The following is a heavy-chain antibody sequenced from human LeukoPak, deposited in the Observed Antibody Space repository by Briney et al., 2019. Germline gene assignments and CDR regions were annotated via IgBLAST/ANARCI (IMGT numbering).Heavy chain of an antibody. CDR3: ARGYCSGGSCYPYGMDV. CDR2: IYYSGST. V-gene: IGHV4-31*03. D-gene: IGHD2-15*01. CDR1: GGSLSSGGYY. Sequence: SETLSLTCTVSGGSLSSGGYYWSWIRQHPGKGLEWIGYIYYSGSTYYNPSLKSRVTISVDTSKNQFSLKLSSVTAADTAVYYCARGYCSGGSCYPYGMDVWGKGTTVTVSS. J-gene: IGHJ6*04.